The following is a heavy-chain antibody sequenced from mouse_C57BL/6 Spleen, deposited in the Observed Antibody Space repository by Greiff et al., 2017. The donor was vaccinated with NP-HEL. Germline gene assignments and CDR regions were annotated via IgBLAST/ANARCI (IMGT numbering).Heavy chain of an antibody. CDR2: IYPGDGDT. CDR3: AITVVATDWYFDV. Sequence: QVQLQQSGAELVKPGASVKISCKASGYAFSSYWMNWVKQRPGKGLEWIGQIYPGDGDTTYNGKFKGKATLTADKSSSTAYMQLSSLTSEDSAVYFCAITVVATDWYFDVWGTGTTVTVSS. V-gene: IGHV1-80*01. J-gene: IGHJ1*03. CDR1: GYAFSSYW. D-gene: IGHD1-1*01.